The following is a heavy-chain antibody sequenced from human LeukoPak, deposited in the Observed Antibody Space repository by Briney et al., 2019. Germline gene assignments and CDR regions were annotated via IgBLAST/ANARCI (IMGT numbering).Heavy chain of an antibody. CDR1: GFTFSNYG. Sequence: GGSLRLSCAASGFTFSNYGINWVRQAPGKGLEWVAVISYDGSSKYYADSVKGRFTISRDNSKNALYLQMNSLRAEDTAVYYCARGQSHPTGWYLKGESLQHWGQGTLVTVSS. V-gene: IGHV3-30*03. D-gene: IGHD6-19*01. CDR2: ISYDGSSK. J-gene: IGHJ1*01. CDR3: ARGQSHPTGWYLKGESLQH.